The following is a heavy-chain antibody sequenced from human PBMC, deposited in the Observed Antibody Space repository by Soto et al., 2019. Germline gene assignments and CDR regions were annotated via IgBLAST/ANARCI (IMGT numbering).Heavy chain of an antibody. V-gene: IGHV4-30-4*01. CDR3: ATMEGVRGWLNP. Sequence: QVQLQESGPGLVKPSQTLSLTCTVSGASISSADYYWTWIRQPPGKGLEWIGYMYYSGSPYYNPSLKGRVTISGDTSKNHFSLKLSSVTAADTAADSCATMEGVRGWLNPWGQGTLVTVSP. J-gene: IGHJ5*02. CDR1: GASISSADYY. CDR2: MYYSGSP. D-gene: IGHD1-1*01.